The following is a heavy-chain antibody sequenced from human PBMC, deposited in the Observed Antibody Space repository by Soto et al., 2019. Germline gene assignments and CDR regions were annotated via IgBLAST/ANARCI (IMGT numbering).Heavy chain of an antibody. V-gene: IGHV4-34*01. Sequence: NPSETLSLTCAVYGGSFSGYYWSWIRQPPGKGLEWIGEINHSGSTNYNPSPKSRVTISVDTSKNQFSLKLSSVTAADTAVYYCARRTRRYGSGSYHTPRYFDYWGQGTLVTAPQ. CDR2: INHSGST. CDR3: ARRTRRYGSGSYHTPRYFDY. J-gene: IGHJ4*02. D-gene: IGHD3-10*01. CDR1: GGSFSGYY.